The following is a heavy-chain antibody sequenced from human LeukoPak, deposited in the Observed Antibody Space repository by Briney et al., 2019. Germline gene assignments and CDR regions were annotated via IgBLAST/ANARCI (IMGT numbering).Heavy chain of an antibody. J-gene: IGHJ4*02. Sequence: SETLSLTCAVYGGSFSGYYWSWVRQPPGKGLEWIGEINHSGSTNYNTSLTSRVTISVHTSKNQFSLKLSSVTAADTAVYYCARGLGADPPFDYWGKGTLVTVSS. V-gene: IGHV4-34*01. CDR3: ARGLGADPPFDY. CDR2: INHSGST. CDR1: GGSFSGYY. D-gene: IGHD4/OR15-4a*01.